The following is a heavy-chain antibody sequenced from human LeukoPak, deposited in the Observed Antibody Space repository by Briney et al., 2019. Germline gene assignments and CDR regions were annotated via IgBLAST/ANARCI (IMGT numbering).Heavy chain of an antibody. CDR2: ISSSSSYI. V-gene: IGHV3-21*01. Sequence: GGSLRLSCAASGFTFSSYSMNWVRQAPGKGLEWVSFISSSSSYIYYADSVKGRFTISRDNAKNSLYLQMNSLRAEDTAVYYCARSGDYGDYGQDWFDPWGQGTLVTVSS. D-gene: IGHD4-17*01. CDR1: GFTFSSYS. J-gene: IGHJ5*02. CDR3: ARSGDYGDYGQDWFDP.